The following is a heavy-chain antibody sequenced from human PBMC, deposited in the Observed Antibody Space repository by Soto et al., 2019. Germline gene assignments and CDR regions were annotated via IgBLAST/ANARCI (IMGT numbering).Heavy chain of an antibody. D-gene: IGHD2-2*01. CDR2: IIPIFGTA. V-gene: IGHV1-69*13. CDR1: GGTFSSYA. Sequence: SVKVSCKASGGTFSSYAISWVRQAPGQGLEWMGGIIPIFGTANYAQKFQGRVTITADESTSTAYMELSSLRSEDTAVYYCARVPRVVPAAKIYYYYYGMDVWGQGTTVTVSS. J-gene: IGHJ6*02. CDR3: ARVPRVVPAAKIYYYYYGMDV.